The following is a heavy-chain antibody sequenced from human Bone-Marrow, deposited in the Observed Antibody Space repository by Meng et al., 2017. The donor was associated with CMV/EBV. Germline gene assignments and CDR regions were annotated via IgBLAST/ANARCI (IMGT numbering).Heavy chain of an antibody. Sequence: GESLKISCAASGFTVSSNYMSWVRQAPGKGLEWVSVIYSGGSTYYADSVKGLFTISRDNSNNTLYLQMNIVGPEDTAVYYCASYDSSGLHFGYWGQGPLVTGSS. V-gene: IGHV3-53*01. CDR1: GFTVSSNY. D-gene: IGHD3-22*01. J-gene: IGHJ4*02. CDR3: ASYDSSGLHFGY. CDR2: IYSGGST.